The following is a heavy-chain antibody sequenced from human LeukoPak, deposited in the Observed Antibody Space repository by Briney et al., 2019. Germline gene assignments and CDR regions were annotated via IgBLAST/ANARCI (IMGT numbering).Heavy chain of an antibody. V-gene: IGHV4-34*01. CDR1: GGSFSGYY. D-gene: IGHD6-25*01. CDR2: INHSGST. Sequence: SETLSLTCAVYGGSFSGYYWSWIRQPPGKGLEWIGEINHSGSTNYTPSIKRRVNISVDTSKNQFSLKLSSVTAADTAVYYCARGAATGYYFDYWGQGTLVTVSS. J-gene: IGHJ4*02. CDR3: ARGAATGYYFDY.